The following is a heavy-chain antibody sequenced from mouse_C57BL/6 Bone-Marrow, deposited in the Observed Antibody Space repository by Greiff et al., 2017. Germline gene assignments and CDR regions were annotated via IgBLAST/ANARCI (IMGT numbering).Heavy chain of an antibody. CDR2: IYPRSGNT. CDR1: GYTFTSYG. J-gene: IGHJ1*03. Sequence: QVQLQQSGAELARPGASVKLSCKASGYTFTSYGISWVKQRTGQGLEWIGEIYPRSGNTYYNEKFKGKATLTADKSSSTAYMELRSLTSEDSAVXFCARCRLHWYFDVWGTGTTVTVSS. D-gene: IGHD2-2*01. CDR3: ARCRLHWYFDV. V-gene: IGHV1-81*01.